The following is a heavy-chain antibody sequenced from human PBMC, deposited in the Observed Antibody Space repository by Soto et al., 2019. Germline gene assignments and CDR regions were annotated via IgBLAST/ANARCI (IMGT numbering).Heavy chain of an antibody. CDR3: ARMSYFYDKWYFDL. CDR1: GASIDNNDYY. D-gene: IGHD3-22*01. V-gene: IGHV4-30-4*01. J-gene: IGHJ2*01. Sequence: SETLSLTCTVSGASIDNNDYYWSWIRQTPGKGLEWIGYVYYSGTTDYIPSLKSRLSMSIDKSQNQFTLKLNSVTAADTATYYCARMSYFYDKWYFDLWGRGTLVTVSS. CDR2: VYYSGTT.